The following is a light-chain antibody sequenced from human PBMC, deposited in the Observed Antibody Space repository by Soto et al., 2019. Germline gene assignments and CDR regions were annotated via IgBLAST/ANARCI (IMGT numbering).Light chain of an antibody. CDR1: QSLTSN. J-gene: IGKJ4*01. V-gene: IGKV3-15*01. CDR2: DTS. Sequence: EILLTQSPVTLSVSPGARATLSCRASQSLTSNLAWYQQRPGQAPRLLIYDTSTRATDVPARFSGSGSGTEFTLTIAILQSEDFVVYYCQQYNYWPRILSFGGGTRVEL. CDR3: QQYNYWPRILS.